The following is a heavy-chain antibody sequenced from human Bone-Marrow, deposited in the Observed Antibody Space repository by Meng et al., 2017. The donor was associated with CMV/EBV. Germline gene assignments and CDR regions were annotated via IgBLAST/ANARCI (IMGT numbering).Heavy chain of an antibody. CDR1: GGPVSGDDYY. CDR3: ARRVARRGYYGMDV. Sequence: GSLRLSCTVSGGPVSGDDYYWTWIRQSPGKGLEWIGYVYYSGSTNYNPSLKSRVTLSVDTSTNQFSLNLNSVTATDTAVYYCARRVARRGYYGMDVWGQRTTVTVSS. V-gene: IGHV4-61*08. J-gene: IGHJ6*02. CDR2: VYYSGST. D-gene: IGHD3-3*01.